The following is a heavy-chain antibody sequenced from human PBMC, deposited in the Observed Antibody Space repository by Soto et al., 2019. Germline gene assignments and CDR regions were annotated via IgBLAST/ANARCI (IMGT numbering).Heavy chain of an antibody. V-gene: IGHV1-8*01. Sequence: ASVKVSCKASGYTFTSYDINWVRQATGQGLEWMGWMNPNSGNTGYAQKFQGRVTMTRNTSISTAYMELSSLRSEDTAVYYCAGVGPKLTTVVTLWSRYYYYGMDVWGQGTTVTAP. J-gene: IGHJ6*02. CDR2: MNPNSGNT. D-gene: IGHD4-17*01. CDR3: AGVGPKLTTVVTLWSRYYYYGMDV. CDR1: GYTFTSYD.